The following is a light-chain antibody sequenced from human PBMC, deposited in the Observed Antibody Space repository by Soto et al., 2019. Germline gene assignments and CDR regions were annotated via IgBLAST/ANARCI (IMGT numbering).Light chain of an antibody. Sequence: QSALTQPASVSGSPGQSITISCAGTRDDIGAYDYVSWYQQHPGNAPKLLVYEGSKRPSGVSNRFSGSKSGNTASLTISGLQAEDEADYYCCSYAGSSTPYVFGTGTKVTVL. CDR3: CSYAGSSTPYV. J-gene: IGLJ1*01. CDR1: RDDIGAYDY. CDR2: EGS. V-gene: IGLV2-23*01.